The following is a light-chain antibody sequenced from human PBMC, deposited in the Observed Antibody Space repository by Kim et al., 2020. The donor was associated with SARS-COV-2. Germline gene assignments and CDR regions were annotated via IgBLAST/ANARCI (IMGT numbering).Light chain of an antibody. Sequence: ASVGDRVTTTCRASQNIINDLGWYQQKPGKAPKGLIFGASSLRGGVPSRFSGSGFGTEFTLTISSLEPGDFATYYCQQFNSYPLTFGGGTKVDIK. CDR1: QNIIND. CDR2: GAS. CDR3: QQFNSYPLT. J-gene: IGKJ4*01. V-gene: IGKV1-17*01.